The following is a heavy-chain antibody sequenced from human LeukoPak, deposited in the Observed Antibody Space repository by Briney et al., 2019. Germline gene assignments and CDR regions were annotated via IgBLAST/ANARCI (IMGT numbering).Heavy chain of an antibody. Sequence: GGSLRFSCAASGFTFDDYAMHWVRQAPGKGLEWVSGISWNSGSIGYADSVKGRFTISRDNAKNSLYLQMNSLRAEDTALYYCAKDRSAYYYDSGGYFNWFDPWGRGTLVTVSS. CDR1: GFTFDDYA. J-gene: IGHJ5*02. V-gene: IGHV3-9*01. D-gene: IGHD3-22*01. CDR3: AKDRSAYYYDSGGYFNWFDP. CDR2: ISWNSGSI.